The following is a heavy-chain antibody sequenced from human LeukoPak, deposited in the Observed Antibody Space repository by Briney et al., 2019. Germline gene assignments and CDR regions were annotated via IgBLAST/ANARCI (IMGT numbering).Heavy chain of an antibody. CDR1: GFTFSNYG. CDR3: AKPLRPTTSYFD. CDR2: IETGGAT. V-gene: IGHV3-23*01. Sequence: GGSLRLSCVASGFTFSNYGMRWVRQAPGKGLEWVSSIETGGATYYADSVKGRFTISRDNSKNMLYLQMNSLGAEDTALCYCAKPLRPTTSYFDWGQGTLVTVSS. J-gene: IGHJ4*02. D-gene: IGHD2/OR15-2a*01.